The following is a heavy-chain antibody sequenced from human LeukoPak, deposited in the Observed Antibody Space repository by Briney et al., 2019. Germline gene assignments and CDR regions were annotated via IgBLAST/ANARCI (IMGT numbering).Heavy chain of an antibody. V-gene: IGHV3-23*01. CDR1: GFTFSSYA. CDR3: AKFYYGDRKNADY. J-gene: IGHJ4*02. CDR2: ISGSGGST. Sequence: GGSLRLSCAASGFTFSSYAMSWVRQAPGKGLEWVSAISGSGGSTYYADSVKGRFTISRDNSKNTLYLQMNSLRAKDTAVYYCAKFYYGDRKNADYWGQGTLVTVSS. D-gene: IGHD4-17*01.